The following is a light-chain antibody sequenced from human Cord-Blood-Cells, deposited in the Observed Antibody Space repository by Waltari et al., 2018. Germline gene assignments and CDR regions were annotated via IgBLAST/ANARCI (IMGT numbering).Light chain of an antibody. CDR3: QQRSNCLFT. Sequence: EIVLTQSPATRSLPPGERATLACRASQRVSSYLAWYQQKPGQAPRLLIYDASNRATGIPARFSGSGSWTDFTLTISSLEPEDFAVYYCQQRSNCLFTFGPGTKVDIK. V-gene: IGKV3-11*01. J-gene: IGKJ3*01. CDR2: DAS. CDR1: QRVSSY.